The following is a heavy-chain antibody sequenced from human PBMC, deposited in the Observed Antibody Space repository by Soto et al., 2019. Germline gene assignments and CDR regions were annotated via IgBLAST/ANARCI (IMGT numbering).Heavy chain of an antibody. CDR1: GYTFTSYA. V-gene: IGHV1-3*01. Sequence: ASVKVSCKASGYTFTSYAMHWVRQAPGQRLEWMGWINAGNGNTKYLQKFQGRVTITREPSASTAYMELSRLRSEDKAGYYFAISLHYGVNSYFDYSGQCSRFTVSS. CDR2: INAGNGNT. CDR3: AISLHYGVNSYFDY. J-gene: IGHJ4*02. D-gene: IGHD3-10*01.